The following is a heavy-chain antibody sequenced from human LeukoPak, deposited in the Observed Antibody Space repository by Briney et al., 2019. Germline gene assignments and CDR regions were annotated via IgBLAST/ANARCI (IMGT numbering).Heavy chain of an antibody. V-gene: IGHV4-59*01. CDR2: IYYSGNT. J-gene: IGHJ5*02. Sequence: SETLSLTCTVSGDSISHYYFSWIRQPPGKGLEWIGYIYYSGNTNYNPSHKSRITMSVDTSKNQVSLRLRSVTAADTAVYYCAREGMIGHHNWFDPWGQGALVSVSS. CDR3: AREGMIGHHNWFDP. D-gene: IGHD3-22*01. CDR1: GDSISHYY.